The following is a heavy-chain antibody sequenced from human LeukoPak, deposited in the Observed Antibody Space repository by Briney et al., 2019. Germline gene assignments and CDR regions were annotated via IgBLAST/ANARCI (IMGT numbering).Heavy chain of an antibody. Sequence: PGGSLRLSCAASGFTFSSYGMHWVRQAPGKGLEWVAFIRYDESNKFYADSVKGRFAISRDNSKDTLYLQMNSLRAEDTTVYYCAKDRGDSLYYMDVWGKGTTVTVSS. CDR2: IRYDESNK. D-gene: IGHD4-11*01. CDR1: GFTFSSYG. V-gene: IGHV3-30*02. J-gene: IGHJ6*03. CDR3: AKDRGDSLYYMDV.